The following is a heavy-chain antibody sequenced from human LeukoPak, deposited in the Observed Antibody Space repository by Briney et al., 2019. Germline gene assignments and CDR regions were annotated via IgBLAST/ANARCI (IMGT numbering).Heavy chain of an antibody. D-gene: IGHD3-22*01. CDR2: ISSSGSFI. CDR1: GFTFSDYS. V-gene: IGHV3-11*04. Sequence: GGSLRLSCAASGFTFSDYSMSWIRQAPGKGLEWVSYISSSGSFIYYADSVKGRFTISRDNAKNSLYLQMNSLRAEDTAVYYCARETHYDSSGYHNDYWGQGTLVTVSS. CDR3: ARETHYDSSGYHNDY. J-gene: IGHJ4*02.